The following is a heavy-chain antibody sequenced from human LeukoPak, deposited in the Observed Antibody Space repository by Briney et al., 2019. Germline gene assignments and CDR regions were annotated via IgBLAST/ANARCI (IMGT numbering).Heavy chain of an antibody. CDR2: INPSGGST. V-gene: IGHV1-46*01. CDR3: AREGRGVPGAIAAVKGFDY. CDR1: GYTFTSYY. D-gene: IGHD6-13*01. J-gene: IGHJ4*02. Sequence: ASVTVSFKASGYTFTSYYMHWVRQAPGQGLEWMGLINPSGGSTSYPQKFQGRVTMTRDMSTSTVYMEMSSLRSEDTAIYYCAREGRGVPGAIAAVKGFDYWGQGTLVTVSS.